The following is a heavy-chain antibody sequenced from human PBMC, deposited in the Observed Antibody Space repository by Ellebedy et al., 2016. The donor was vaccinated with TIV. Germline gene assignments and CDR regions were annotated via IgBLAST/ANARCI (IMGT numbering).Heavy chain of an antibody. CDR3: AKDRGGVTEA. Sequence: GGSLRLSXAASGFTFNKYTMHWVRQAPGKGLQWVAGISNDGNSESYAVSVKGRFTISRDNSNNTLHLQMNSLRPEDTAVYYCAKDRGGVTEAWGQGTLVTVSS. CDR2: ISNDGNSE. CDR1: GFTFNKYT. V-gene: IGHV3-30-3*01. J-gene: IGHJ4*02. D-gene: IGHD3-16*01.